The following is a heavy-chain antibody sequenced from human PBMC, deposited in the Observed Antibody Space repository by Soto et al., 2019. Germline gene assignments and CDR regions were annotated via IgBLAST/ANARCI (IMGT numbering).Heavy chain of an antibody. CDR1: GDSVSSNSAA. CDR2: TYYRSKWYN. D-gene: IGHD3-22*01. J-gene: IGHJ6*02. CDR3: ARDWHYYDSSGYPRVYGMDV. Sequence: SQTLSLTCAISGDSVSSNSAAWNWIRQSPSRGLEWLGRTYYRSKWYNDYAVSVKSRITINPDTSKNQFSLQLSSVTAADTAVYYCARDWHYYDSSGYPRVYGMDVWGQGTTVTVSS. V-gene: IGHV6-1*01.